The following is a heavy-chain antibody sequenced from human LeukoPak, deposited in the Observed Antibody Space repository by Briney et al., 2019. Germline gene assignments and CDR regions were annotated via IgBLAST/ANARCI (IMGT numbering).Heavy chain of an antibody. Sequence: SETLSLTCAVYGGSFSGYYWSWIRQPPGRGLEWIGEINHSGSTNYNPSLKSRVTISVDTSKNQFSLKLSSVTAADTAVYYCARTQGQQLVFGYYFDYWGQGTLVTVSS. D-gene: IGHD6-6*01. J-gene: IGHJ4*02. CDR1: GGSFSGYY. CDR2: INHSGST. V-gene: IGHV4-34*01. CDR3: ARTQGQQLVFGYYFDY.